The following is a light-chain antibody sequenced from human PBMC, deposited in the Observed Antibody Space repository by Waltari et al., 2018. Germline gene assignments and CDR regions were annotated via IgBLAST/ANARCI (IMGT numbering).Light chain of an antibody. V-gene: IGLV2-23*02. CDR3: YSYAGSANGV. CDR2: GVT. CDR1: SSAAGGYNL. J-gene: IGLJ3*02. Sequence: QSALTQPASVSGSPGQSIPISCTGTSSAAGGYNLVSWYQQHPDKAPKLVIYGVTKRPSGVSDRFSGSKSGNTASLTISGLQAEDEADYYCYSYAGSANGVFGGGTTLTVL.